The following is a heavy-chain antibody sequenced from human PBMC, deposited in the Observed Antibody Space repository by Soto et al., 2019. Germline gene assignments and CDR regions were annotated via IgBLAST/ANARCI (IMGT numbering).Heavy chain of an antibody. CDR2: VSSYNGNT. D-gene: IGHD3-10*01. CDR1: GYTFTDHG. J-gene: IGHJ4*02. CDR3: AREVEGSYSPADF. Sequence: ASVKVSCKTSGYTFTDHGIDWVLQAPGQGLEWVGWVSSYNGNTNYAYNLKDRVIMTTDASTSTAYMELRGLRSDDTAVYYCAREVEGSYSPADFWGQGTPVTVSS. V-gene: IGHV1-18*01.